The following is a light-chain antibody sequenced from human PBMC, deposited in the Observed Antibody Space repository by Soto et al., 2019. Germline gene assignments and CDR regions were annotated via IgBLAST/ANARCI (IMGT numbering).Light chain of an antibody. CDR3: QQGNTWPWT. J-gene: IGKJ1*01. CDR2: AAS. V-gene: IGKV3-11*01. Sequence: EIVLTQSPVTLSLSPGERATLSCRASQSVGSSLAWYQQKLGQAPRLLIYAASDRATGIPGRFSGSGSGTDFTLIISSLEPEDFAFYYCQQGNTWPWTFGQGTKVDNK. CDR1: QSVGSS.